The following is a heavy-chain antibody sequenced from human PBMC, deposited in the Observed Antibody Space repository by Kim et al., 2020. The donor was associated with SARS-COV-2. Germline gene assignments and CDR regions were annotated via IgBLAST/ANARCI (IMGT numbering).Heavy chain of an antibody. D-gene: IGHD2-15*01. CDR2: INGDGSST. Sequence: GGSLRLSCAASGFTFSSYWMHWVRQGPGKGLVWVSRINGDGSSTIHADSVKGRFTISRDNAKNTLYLQMNSLRAEDTAVYYCVRAGWGYCSGGRCNPGGYFDYWGQGILVTVSS. V-gene: IGHV3-74*01. CDR1: GFTFSSYW. CDR3: VRAGWGYCSGGRCNPGGYFDY. J-gene: IGHJ4*02.